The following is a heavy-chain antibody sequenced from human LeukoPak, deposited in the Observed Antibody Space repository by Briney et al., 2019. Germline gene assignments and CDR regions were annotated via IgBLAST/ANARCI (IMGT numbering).Heavy chain of an antibody. V-gene: IGHV3-7*01. D-gene: IGHD3-22*01. CDR3: ARRREYYDSSGYYLYFDY. CDR2: IKQDGSEK. CDR1: GFTFSSYW. Sequence: GGSLRLSCAASGFTFSSYWMSWVRRAPGKGLEWVANIKQDGSEKYYVDSVKGRFTISRDNAKNSLYLQMNSLRAEDTAVYYCARRREYYDSSGYYLYFDYWGQGTLVTVSS. J-gene: IGHJ4*02.